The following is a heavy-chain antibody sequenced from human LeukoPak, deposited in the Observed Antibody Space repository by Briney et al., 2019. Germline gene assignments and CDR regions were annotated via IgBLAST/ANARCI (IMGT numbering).Heavy chain of an antibody. CDR3: ARDHGSTNWYYY. CDR2: IYYSGTT. D-gene: IGHD6-13*01. J-gene: IGHJ4*02. V-gene: IGHV4-39*07. Sequence: SETLSLTCTVSGGSIISGSKYWGWIRQAPGTGLEWIGSIYYSGTTYYNPSLKSRVTMSVDTSKNQFSLNLISLTAADTAVYYCARDHGSTNWYYYWGQGTLVTVAS. CDR1: GGSIISGSKY.